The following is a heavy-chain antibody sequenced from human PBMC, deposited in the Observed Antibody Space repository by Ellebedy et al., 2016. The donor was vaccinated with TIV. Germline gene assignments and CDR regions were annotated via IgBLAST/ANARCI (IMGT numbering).Heavy chain of an antibody. Sequence: KVSCXGSGYSFTSYWIGWVRQMPGKGLEWMGIIYPGDSDTRYSPSFQGQVTISADKSISTAYLQWSSLKASDTAMYYCARQTVVVVPAATLRGWFDPWGQGTLVTVSS. D-gene: IGHD2-2*01. J-gene: IGHJ5*02. CDR1: GYSFTSYW. CDR3: ARQTVVVVPAATLRGWFDP. V-gene: IGHV5-51*01. CDR2: IYPGDSDT.